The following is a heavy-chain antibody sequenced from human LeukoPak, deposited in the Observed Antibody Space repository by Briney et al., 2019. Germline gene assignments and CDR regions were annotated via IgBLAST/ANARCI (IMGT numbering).Heavy chain of an antibody. CDR2: INHSGST. Sequence: PSETLSLTCTVSGASISSYYWSWIRQPPGKGLEWIGEINHSGSTNYNPSLKSRVTISVDTSKNQFSLKLSSVTAADTAVYYCARLSSGWSFDYWGQGTLVTVSS. V-gene: IGHV4-34*01. CDR3: ARLSSGWSFDY. D-gene: IGHD6-19*01. CDR1: GASISSYY. J-gene: IGHJ4*02.